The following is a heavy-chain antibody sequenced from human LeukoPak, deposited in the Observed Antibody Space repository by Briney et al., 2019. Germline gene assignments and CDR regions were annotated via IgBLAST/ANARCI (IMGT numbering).Heavy chain of an antibody. CDR1: GYRFTSYD. V-gene: IGHV1-46*01. J-gene: IGHJ4*02. CDR2: INPSGGST. CDR3: ARDGPTAAPFDY. Sequence: VASVKVSCKASGYRFTSYDMHWVRQAPGQGLEWMGIINPSGGSTSYAQRFQGRVAMTRDTSTTTVYMEVNSLTSEDTAVYFCARDGPTAAPFDYWGQGTLVTVSS. D-gene: IGHD2-2*01.